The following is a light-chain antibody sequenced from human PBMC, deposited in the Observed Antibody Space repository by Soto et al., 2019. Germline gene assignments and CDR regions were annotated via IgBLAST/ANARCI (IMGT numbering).Light chain of an antibody. V-gene: IGKV3-20*01. Sequence: NLLTQSSSTLSFSPGERATPSCQPSQSVSSSYLAWYQQKPGQAPRLLIHGASSRATGIPDRISGSGSGTDFTLTISRLEPEDFAVYYCQQYGSSPITFGQGTRLEIK. CDR2: GAS. CDR3: QQYGSSPIT. CDR1: QSVSSSY. J-gene: IGKJ5*01.